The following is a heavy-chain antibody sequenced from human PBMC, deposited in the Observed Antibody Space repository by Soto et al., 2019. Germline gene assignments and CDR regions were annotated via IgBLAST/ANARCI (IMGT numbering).Heavy chain of an antibody. D-gene: IGHD6-19*01. CDR3: ARRPALRPPGYSSGWEGYYFDY. CDR1: GGSISSSSYY. CDR2: IYYSGST. J-gene: IGHJ4*02. V-gene: IGHV4-39*01. Sequence: QLQLQESGPGLVKPSETLSLTCTVTGGSISSSSYYWGWIRQPPGKGLERIGSIYYSGSTYYNPSRKSRGTISGDTSKNQCSLKLSSVTAADTAVYYCARRPALRPPGYSSGWEGYYFDYWGQGTLVTVSS.